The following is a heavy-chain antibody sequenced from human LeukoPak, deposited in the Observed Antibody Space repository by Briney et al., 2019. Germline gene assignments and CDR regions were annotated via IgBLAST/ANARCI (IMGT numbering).Heavy chain of an antibody. V-gene: IGHV5-51*01. D-gene: IGHD2-2*01. J-gene: IGHJ4*02. CDR3: ARHPYCSSTSCYLPDY. Sequence: GESLKISCKGSGYSFTSYWIGWVRQMPGKGLEWMGIIYPGDSDTRYSPSFQGQVTISADKSISTAYLQRSSLKASDTAMYYCARHPYCSSTSCYLPDYWGQGTLVTVSS. CDR1: GYSFTSYW. CDR2: IYPGDSDT.